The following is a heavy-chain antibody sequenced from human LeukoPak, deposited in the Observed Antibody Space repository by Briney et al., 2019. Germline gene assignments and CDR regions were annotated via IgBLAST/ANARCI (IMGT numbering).Heavy chain of an antibody. D-gene: IGHD3-10*01. CDR3: ARDEATMVRGHDY. J-gene: IGHJ4*02. V-gene: IGHV3-7*01. CDR1: GFTFSNYA. Sequence: GGSLRLSCAASGFTFSNYAMSWVRQAPGKGPEWLANIKQDGRESYYADSVKGRFTISRDNAKNSLYLQMSRLRVDDAAVYYCARDEATMVRGHDYWGQGTLVTVSS. CDR2: IKQDGRES.